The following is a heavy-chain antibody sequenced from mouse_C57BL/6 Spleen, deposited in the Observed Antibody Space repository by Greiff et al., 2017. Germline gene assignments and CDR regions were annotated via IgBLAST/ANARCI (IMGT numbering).Heavy chain of an antibody. D-gene: IGHD1-1*02. CDR3: AREGGNWFAY. J-gene: IGHJ3*01. CDR2: ISDGGSYT. CDR1: GFTFSSYA. V-gene: IGHV5-4*01. Sequence: EVQLLESGGGLVKPGGSLKLSCAASGFTFSSYAMSWVRQTPEKRLEWVATISDGGSYTYYPDNVKGRFTFSRDNAKNNLYLQMSHLRSEDTAMYYCAREGGNWFAYWGQGTLVTVSA.